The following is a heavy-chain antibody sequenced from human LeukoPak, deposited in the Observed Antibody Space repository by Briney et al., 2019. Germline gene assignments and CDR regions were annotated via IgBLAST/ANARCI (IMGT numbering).Heavy chain of an antibody. V-gene: IGHV3-7*01. J-gene: IGHJ4*02. D-gene: IGHD6-19*01. CDR1: GFTFSSYW. CDR2: IKQDGSEK. Sequence: PGGSLRLSCAASGFTFSSYWMSWVRQAPGKGLEWVANIKQDGSEKYYVDSVKGRFTISRDNAKNSLYLQMNSLRAEDTAVYYCARRNIGDYSSGSYTHWIAYYFDYWGQGTLVTVSS. CDR3: ARRNIGDYSSGSYTHWIAYYFDY.